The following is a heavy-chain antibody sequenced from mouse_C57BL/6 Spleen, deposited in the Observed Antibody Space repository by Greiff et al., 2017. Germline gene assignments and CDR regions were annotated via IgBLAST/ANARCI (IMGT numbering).Heavy chain of an antibody. CDR3: ARYGSSYRYAMDY. D-gene: IGHD1-1*01. V-gene: IGHV1-59*01. CDR1: GYTFTSYW. CDR2: IDPSDSYT. J-gene: IGHJ4*01. Sequence: QVQLKQPGAELVRPGTSVKLSCKASGYTFTSYWMHWVKQRPGQGLEWIGVIDPSDSYTNYNQKFKGKATLTVDTSSSTAYMQLSSLTSEDSAVYYCARYGSSYRYAMDYWGQGTSVTVSS.